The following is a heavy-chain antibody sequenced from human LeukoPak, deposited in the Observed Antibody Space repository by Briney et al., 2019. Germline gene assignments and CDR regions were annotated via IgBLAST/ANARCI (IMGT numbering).Heavy chain of an antibody. CDR2: IYYSGST. J-gene: IGHJ3*02. CDR1: GGSISSGGYY. CDR3: ARRNKYYDILTGYYAFDI. D-gene: IGHD3-9*01. Sequence: SETLSLTCTVSGGSISSGGYYWRWLRQHPGKGLEWIGYIYYSGSTYYNPSLKSRVTISVDTSKNQFSLKLSSVTAADTAVYYCARRNKYYDILTGYYAFDIWGQGTMVTVSS. V-gene: IGHV4-31*03.